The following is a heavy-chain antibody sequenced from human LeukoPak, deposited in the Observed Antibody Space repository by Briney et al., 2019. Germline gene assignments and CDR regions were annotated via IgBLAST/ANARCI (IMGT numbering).Heavy chain of an antibody. D-gene: IGHD3-22*01. CDR3: ARDLEDSSPFGAFDM. V-gene: IGHV3-30*03. J-gene: IGHJ3*02. CDR2: ISYDGSNK. CDR1: GFTFTNYG. Sequence: PGRSLRLSCAASGFTFTNYGMHWVRQAPGKGLEWVAVISYDGSNKYYADSVKGRFTISRDNSKNTLSLQLNSLRPEDTAVYYCARDLEDSSPFGAFDMWGQGTMVTVSS.